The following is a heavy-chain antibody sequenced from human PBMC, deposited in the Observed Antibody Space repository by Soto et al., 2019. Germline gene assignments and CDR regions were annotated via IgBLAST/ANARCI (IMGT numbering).Heavy chain of an antibody. D-gene: IGHD3-3*01. CDR3: ATDHYDFWSGQPLLDGMDV. V-gene: IGHV1-69*06. J-gene: IGHJ6*02. CDR1: GATFSSYA. Sequence: SEKVSCKASGATFSSYAIRWVRQAPGQGLEWMGGIIPIFGTANYAQKFQGRVTITADKSTSTAYMELSSLRSEDTAVYYCATDHYDFWSGQPLLDGMDVWGQGTTVSVSS. CDR2: IIPIFGTA.